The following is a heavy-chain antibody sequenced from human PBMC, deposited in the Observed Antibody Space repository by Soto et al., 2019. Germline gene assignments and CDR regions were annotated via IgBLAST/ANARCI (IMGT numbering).Heavy chain of an antibody. CDR1: GFTFSSYA. V-gene: IGHV3-23*01. Sequence: PGGSLRLSCAASGFTFSSYAMSWVRQAPGKGLEWVSAISGSGGSTYYADSVKGRFTISRDNSKNTLYLQMNSLRAEDTAVYYCAKVGESIVGATWSSWGSYYYYGMDVWGQGTTVTVSS. D-gene: IGHD1-26*01. CDR3: AKVGESIVGATWSSWGSYYYYGMDV. CDR2: ISGSGGST. J-gene: IGHJ6*02.